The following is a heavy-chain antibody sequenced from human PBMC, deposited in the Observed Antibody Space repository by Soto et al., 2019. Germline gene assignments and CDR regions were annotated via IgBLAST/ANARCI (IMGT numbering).Heavy chain of an antibody. V-gene: IGHV3-23*01. CDR1: GFAFSSYA. Sequence: GGSLRLSCAASGFAFSSYAMTWVRQAPGKGLEWVSGISGSGATTSYADSVKGRFTVSRDNSKNTLYLQMNSLRVEDTAVYHCAKLRYFDWSAYNWFEYWGQGT. CDR3: AKLRYFDWSAYNWFEY. J-gene: IGHJ5*01. D-gene: IGHD3-9*01. CDR2: ISGSGATT.